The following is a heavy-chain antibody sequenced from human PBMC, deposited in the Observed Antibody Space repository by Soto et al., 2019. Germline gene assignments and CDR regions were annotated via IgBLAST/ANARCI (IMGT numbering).Heavy chain of an antibody. CDR2: IIPIFGTA. CDR1: GGTFSSYA. CDR3: ARDKWDSITIFDYYGMDV. D-gene: IGHD3-3*01. Sequence: SVKVSCKASGGTFSSYAISWVRQAPGQGLEWMGGIIPIFGTANYAQKFQGRVTITADESTSTAYMELSSLRSGDTAVYYCARDKWDSITIFDYYGMDVWGQGTTVTVSS. J-gene: IGHJ6*02. V-gene: IGHV1-69*13.